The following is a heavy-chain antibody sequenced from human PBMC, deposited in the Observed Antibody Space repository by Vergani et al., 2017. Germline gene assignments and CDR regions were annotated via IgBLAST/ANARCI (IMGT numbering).Heavy chain of an antibody. CDR1: GFTFSSYG. CDR3: AGEPGQLWN. J-gene: IGHJ4*02. D-gene: IGHD5-18*01. Sequence: QVHLVESGGGVVQPGTSLRLSCAASGFTFSSYGIHWVRQAPGKGLEWVAVISHDGSNTYYGDSVKGRFTNSRDNSMYTLYLQMNSLRAEDTAVYYCAGEPGQLWNWGQGTLVTVSS. CDR2: ISHDGSNT. V-gene: IGHV3-30*03.